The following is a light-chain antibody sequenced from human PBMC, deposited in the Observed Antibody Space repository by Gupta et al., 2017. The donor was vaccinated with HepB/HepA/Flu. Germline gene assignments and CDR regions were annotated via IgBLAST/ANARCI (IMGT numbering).Light chain of an antibody. J-gene: IGKJ4*01. V-gene: IGKV3-15*01. CDR3: QQYHNGHPLT. CDR2: AAS. CDR1: QTIKSN. Sequence: EIVMTQSPVTLSVSPGERATLSCRASQTIKSNLAWYQQRPGQAPRLLIYAASTRATGIPARFSGSGSGTDFTLTIKGLQSEDFAAYSCQQYHNGHPLTFGGGTKVEMK.